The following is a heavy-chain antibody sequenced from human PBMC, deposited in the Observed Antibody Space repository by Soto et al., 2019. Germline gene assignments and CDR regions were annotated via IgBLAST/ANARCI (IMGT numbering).Heavy chain of an antibody. Sequence: ASVKVSCKSSGYAFTGYYIHCVRQAPGQGLEWMGWINPNSGDTNYAQKFQGRVTMTRDTSFSTAYMGLSSLRSDDTAVYYCATRYSYVHFWGQGTLVTVSS. CDR2: INPNSGDT. J-gene: IGHJ4*02. CDR3: ATRYSYVHF. CDR1: GYAFTGYY. D-gene: IGHD5-18*01. V-gene: IGHV1-2*02.